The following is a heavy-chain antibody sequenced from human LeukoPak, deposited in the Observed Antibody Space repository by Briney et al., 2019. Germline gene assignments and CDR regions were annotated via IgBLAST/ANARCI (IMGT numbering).Heavy chain of an antibody. CDR3: ARKSMAAVGTFDY. J-gene: IGHJ4*02. Sequence: ASVKVSCKASGYTFTGYYMHWVRQAPGQGLEWMGWINPNSGGTNYAQKFQGRVTMTRDTSISTADLELSRLRSDDTAVYYCARKSMAAVGTFDYWGQGTLVTVSS. CDR2: INPNSGGT. D-gene: IGHD6-13*01. V-gene: IGHV1-2*02. CDR1: GYTFTGYY.